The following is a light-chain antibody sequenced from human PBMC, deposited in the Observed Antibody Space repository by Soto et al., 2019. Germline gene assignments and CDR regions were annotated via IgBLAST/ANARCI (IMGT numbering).Light chain of an antibody. CDR3: QHYGSSLLT. Sequence: VLTQSPATLSLYPGERATLSCSTRLSVSVYLDWYQQKPGQAPKLLIYDASNLDTGIPYRFSGSGSGTDFTLTITRLEPEDFAAYYCQHYGSSLLTFGEGTKVDIK. J-gene: IGKJ1*01. V-gene: IGKV3-20*01. CDR1: LSVSVY. CDR2: DAS.